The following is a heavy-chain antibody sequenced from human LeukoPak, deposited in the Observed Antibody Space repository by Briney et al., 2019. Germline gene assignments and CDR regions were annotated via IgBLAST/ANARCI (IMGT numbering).Heavy chain of an antibody. Sequence: GGSLRLSCTASGFTFRNHGMHWVRQASGKGLEWVAVIWYDGSNTYYADSVKGRFTISRDNSKNTLHLHINSLRAEDTAVYYCARDHTYYYDSSESAFDIWGQGTMVTVSS. V-gene: IGHV3-33*01. CDR2: IWYDGSNT. CDR1: GFTFRNHG. D-gene: IGHD3-22*01. J-gene: IGHJ3*02. CDR3: ARDHTYYYDSSESAFDI.